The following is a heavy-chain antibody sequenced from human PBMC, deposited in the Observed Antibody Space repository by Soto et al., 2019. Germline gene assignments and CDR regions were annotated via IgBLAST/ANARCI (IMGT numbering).Heavy chain of an antibody. Sequence: SETLSLTCAVYGGSFSGYYWSWIRQPPGKGLEWIGEINHSGSTNYNPSLKSRVTISVDTSKNQFSLKLSSVTAADTAVYYCARARGVFGVVIMWTYYFDYWGQGTLVTVSS. CDR1: GGSFSGYY. CDR3: ARARGVFGVVIMWTYYFDY. V-gene: IGHV4-34*01. D-gene: IGHD3-3*01. CDR2: INHSGST. J-gene: IGHJ4*02.